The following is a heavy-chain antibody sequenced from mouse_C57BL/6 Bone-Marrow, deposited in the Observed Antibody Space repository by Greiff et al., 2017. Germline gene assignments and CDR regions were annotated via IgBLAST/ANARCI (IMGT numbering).Heavy chain of an antibody. V-gene: IGHV1-52*01. CDR1: GYTFTSYW. CDR3: ARFITTVVAMRTYWYFDV. J-gene: IGHJ1*03. Sequence: QVQLQQPGAELVRPGSSVKLSCKASGYTFTSYWMHWVKQRPIQGLEWIGNIDPSDSETHYNQKFKDKATLTVDKSSSTAYMQLSSLTSEDSAVYYCARFITTVVAMRTYWYFDVWGTGTTVTVSS. CDR2: IDPSDSET. D-gene: IGHD1-1*01.